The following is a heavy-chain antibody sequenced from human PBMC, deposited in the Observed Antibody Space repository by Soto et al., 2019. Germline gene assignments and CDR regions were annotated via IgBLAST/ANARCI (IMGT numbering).Heavy chain of an antibody. CDR1: GGSIDTYY. Sequence: SETLSLTCTVSGGSIDTYYWSWIRQPPGKGLQWIGYIYYSGSTTYSPSLKSRVTISVDRSKNQFSLKLTSVTAADTAVYYCARLGGYYQSLDTWGQGNLVTVSS. V-gene: IGHV4-59*08. D-gene: IGHD3-22*01. CDR2: IYYSGST. J-gene: IGHJ5*02. CDR3: ARLGGYYQSLDT.